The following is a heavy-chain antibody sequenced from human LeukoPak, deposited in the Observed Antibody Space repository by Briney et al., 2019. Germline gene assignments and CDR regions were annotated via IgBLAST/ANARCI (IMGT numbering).Heavy chain of an antibody. J-gene: IGHJ4*02. Sequence: GGSLRLSCAASGFTFSSYSMNWVRQAPGKGLEWVSSTSSSSSYIYYADSVKGRFTISRDNAKNSLYLQMNSLRAEDTAVYYCARGYDILTGPGYFDYWGQGTLVTVSS. CDR1: GFTFSSYS. CDR3: ARGYDILTGPGYFDY. CDR2: TSSSSSYI. D-gene: IGHD3-9*01. V-gene: IGHV3-21*01.